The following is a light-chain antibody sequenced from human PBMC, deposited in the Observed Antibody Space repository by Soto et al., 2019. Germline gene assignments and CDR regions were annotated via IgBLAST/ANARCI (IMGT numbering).Light chain of an antibody. CDR2: DTS. J-gene: IGKJ1*01. CDR3: QQYVHWPPGT. Sequence: EIVVTQSPATLSVSPGERVTLSCRASQSVSSSLAWYQQRPGQGPRLLIYDTSTRAAGIAARFSGSGSGTEFTLTISSLQSEDFAVYYCQQYVHWPPGTFGQGTTVDIK. CDR1: QSVSSS. V-gene: IGKV3-15*01.